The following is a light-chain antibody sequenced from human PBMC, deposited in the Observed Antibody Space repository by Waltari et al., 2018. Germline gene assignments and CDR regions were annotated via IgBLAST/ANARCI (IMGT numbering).Light chain of an antibody. CDR1: QSVNTQ. CDR3: QQRSAIPIT. Sequence: EIVLTQSPVTLSLSPGDRATLSCRASQSVNTQLTWYQQKPGQAPRLLIYDASNRATGIPARFSGSGSGTDFTLTISSLEPEDFAVYYCQQRSAIPITFGQGTRLEIK. V-gene: IGKV3-11*01. J-gene: IGKJ5*01. CDR2: DAS.